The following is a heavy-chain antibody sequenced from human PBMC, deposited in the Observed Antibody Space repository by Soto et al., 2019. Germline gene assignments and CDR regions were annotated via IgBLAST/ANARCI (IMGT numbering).Heavy chain of an antibody. J-gene: IGHJ4*02. CDR3: ARQTPAISISDH. CDR1: GGSISSSSYY. V-gene: IGHV4-39*01. CDR2: IYYSGST. D-gene: IGHD3-3*01. Sequence: QLQLQESGPGLVKPSETLSLTCTVSGGSISSSSYYWGWIRQPPGKGLEWIGSIYYSGSTYYNPALKSRVTISVHTSKNQCSLKLSSVTAADTAVYYCARQTPAISISDHWGQGTLVTVSS.